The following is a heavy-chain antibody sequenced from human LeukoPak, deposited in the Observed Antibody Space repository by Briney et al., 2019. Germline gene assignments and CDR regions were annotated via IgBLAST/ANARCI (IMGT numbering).Heavy chain of an antibody. CDR1: GFTFSDYY. Sequence: GGSLRLSCAASGFTFSDYYMSWIRQAPGKGLEWVSYISSSGSTIYYADSVKGRFTISRDNAKNSLYLQMNSLRAEDTAVYYCASYRRGLPWVRLYVYWGQGALVTDSS. CDR2: ISSSGSTI. D-gene: IGHD3-16*01. V-gene: IGHV3-11*04. J-gene: IGHJ4*02. CDR3: ASYRRGLPWVRLYVY.